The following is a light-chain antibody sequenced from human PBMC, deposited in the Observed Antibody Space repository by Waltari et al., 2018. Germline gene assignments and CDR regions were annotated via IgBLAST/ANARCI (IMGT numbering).Light chain of an antibody. CDR2: EVS. V-gene: IGLV2-14*01. J-gene: IGLJ1*01. CDR1: DSDVGAYDF. CDR3: SSYTTSSAPGV. Sequence: QSALTQPASVSGSPGQSITISCSGTDSDVGAYDFVSWYQQHPGKAPNLIIYEVSNRPSGISNRFSASKSGNTASLTISGLQAEDEADYYCSSYTTSSAPGVFGTGT.